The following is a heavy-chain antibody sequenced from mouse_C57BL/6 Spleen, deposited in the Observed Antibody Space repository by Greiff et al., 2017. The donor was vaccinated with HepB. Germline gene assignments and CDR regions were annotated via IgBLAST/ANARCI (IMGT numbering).Heavy chain of an antibody. V-gene: IGHV6-3*01. CDR1: GFTFSNYW. D-gene: IGHD2-10*01. CDR2: IRLKSDNYAT. CDR3: TWRQTYYDHYYAMDY. Sequence: EVKVEESGGGLVQPGGSMKLSCVASGFTFSNYWMNWVRQSPEKGLEWVAQIRLKSDNYATHYAESVKGRFTISRDDSKSSVYLQMNNLRAEDTGMYYCTWRQTYYDHYYAMDYWGQGTSVTVSS. J-gene: IGHJ4*01.